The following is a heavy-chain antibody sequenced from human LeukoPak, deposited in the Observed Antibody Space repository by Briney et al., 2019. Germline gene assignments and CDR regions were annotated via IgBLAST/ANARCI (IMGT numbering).Heavy chain of an antibody. CDR3: ARDGGRFGELLYFDY. CDR2: TSYHGGNK. CDR1: GFTFSSYA. V-gene: IGHV3-30*04. J-gene: IGHJ4*02. Sequence: QPGGSLRLSCAATGFTFSSYAMHWVRQATGKGLEWVSVTSYHGGNKYYADSVKGRFTISRDNSKNTLYLQMNSLRAEDTAVYYCARDGGRFGELLYFDYWGQGTLVTVSS. D-gene: IGHD3-10*01.